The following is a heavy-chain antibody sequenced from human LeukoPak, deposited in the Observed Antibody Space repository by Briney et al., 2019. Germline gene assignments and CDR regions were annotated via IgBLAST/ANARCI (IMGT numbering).Heavy chain of an antibody. J-gene: IGHJ3*02. CDR2: IYPGDSDT. Sequence: GESLKISCKISGYRLTDNWIGWVRQVPGKGLEWMGLIYPGDSDTRYSPSFQGQVTISADKSISTAYLQWSSLTASDTAMYFCARPRVVAATTSHAAFDIWGQGALVSVSS. CDR1: GYRLTDNW. CDR3: ARPRVVAATTSHAAFDI. D-gene: IGHD2-15*01. V-gene: IGHV5-51*01.